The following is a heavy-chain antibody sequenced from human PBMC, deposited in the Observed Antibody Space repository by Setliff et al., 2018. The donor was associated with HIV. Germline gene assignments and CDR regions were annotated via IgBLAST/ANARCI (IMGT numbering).Heavy chain of an antibody. CDR3: AKVSSPYTTSSLVLDY. Sequence: GSLRLSCAASGFTFSTYAMSWVRQAPGKGLEWVSGISGSGGSTYYADSVKGRFTISRDNSKNTLYLQMNSLRLEDTAVYYCAKVSSPYTTSSLVLDYWGQGTLVTVSS. CDR1: GFTFSTYA. V-gene: IGHV3-23*01. D-gene: IGHD6-6*01. J-gene: IGHJ4*02. CDR2: ISGSGGST.